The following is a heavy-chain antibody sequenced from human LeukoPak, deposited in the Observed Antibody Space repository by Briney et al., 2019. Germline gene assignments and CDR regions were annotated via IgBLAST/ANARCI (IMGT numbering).Heavy chain of an antibody. CDR1: GYTFTSYA. Sequence: ASVKVSCKASGYTFTSYAMNWVRQAPGQGLEWMGWINTNTGNPTYAQGFTGRFVFSLDTSVSTAYLQISSLKAEDTAVYYCARGHCSGGSCYWGNFDYWGQGTLVTVSS. J-gene: IGHJ4*02. V-gene: IGHV7-4-1*02. CDR2: INTNTGNP. D-gene: IGHD2-15*01. CDR3: ARGHCSGGSCYWGNFDY.